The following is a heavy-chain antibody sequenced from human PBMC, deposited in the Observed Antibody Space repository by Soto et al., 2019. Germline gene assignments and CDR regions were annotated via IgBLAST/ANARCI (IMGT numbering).Heavy chain of an antibody. CDR2: IWYDGSNK. V-gene: IGHV3-33*01. J-gene: IGHJ4*02. Sequence: QVQLVESGGGVVQPGRSLRLSCAASGFTFSSYGMHWVRQAPGKVLEWVAVIWYDGSNKYYADSVNGRFTISRDNSKNTLYLQMNSLRAEDTAVYYCARSDIVVVPDALDYWGQGTLVTVSS. CDR1: GFTFSSYG. D-gene: IGHD2-2*01. CDR3: ARSDIVVVPDALDY.